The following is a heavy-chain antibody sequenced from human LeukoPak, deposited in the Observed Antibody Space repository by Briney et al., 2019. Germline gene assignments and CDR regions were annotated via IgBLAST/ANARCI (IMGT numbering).Heavy chain of an antibody. D-gene: IGHD6-13*01. J-gene: IGHJ3*01. V-gene: IGHV4-34*01. CDR1: GGSFSGYY. Sequence: PSETLSLTCAVYGGSFSGYYWSWIRQPPGKGLEWIGEINHSGSTNYNPSLKSRVTISVDTSKNQFSLKLSSVTAADTAVYYCARQGAGKYSSRWGQGTMVTVSS. CDR2: INHSGST. CDR3: ARQGAGKYSSR.